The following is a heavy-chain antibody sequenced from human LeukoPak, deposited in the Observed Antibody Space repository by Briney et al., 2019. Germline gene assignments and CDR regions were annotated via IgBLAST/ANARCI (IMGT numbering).Heavy chain of an antibody. CDR3: ARTRPSWYYDSSGYYRRGWFDP. Sequence: SETLSLTCAVYGGSFSGYYWSWIRQPPGKGLEWIGEINHSGSTNYNPSLKSRVTISVDTSKNQFSLKLSSVTAADTAVYYCARTRPSWYYDSSGYYRRGWFDPWGQGTLVTVSS. J-gene: IGHJ5*02. CDR1: GGSFSGYY. D-gene: IGHD3-22*01. CDR2: INHSGST. V-gene: IGHV4-34*01.